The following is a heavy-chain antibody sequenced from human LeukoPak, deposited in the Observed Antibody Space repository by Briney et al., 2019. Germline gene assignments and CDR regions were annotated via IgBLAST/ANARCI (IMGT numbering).Heavy chain of an antibody. J-gene: IGHJ5*02. Sequence: PSETLSLTCTVSGGSISSHYWSWIRQPPGKGLEWIGYIYYSGSTNYNPSLKSRVTISVDTSKNQFSLKLSSVTAADTAVYYCARDAVHPRGKGNWFDPWGQGTLVTVSS. CDR2: IYYSGST. CDR1: GGSISSHY. V-gene: IGHV4-59*11. CDR3: ARDAVHPRGKGNWFDP. D-gene: IGHD3-16*01.